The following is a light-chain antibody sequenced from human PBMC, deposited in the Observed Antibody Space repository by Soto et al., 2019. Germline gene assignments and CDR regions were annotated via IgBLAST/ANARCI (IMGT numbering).Light chain of an antibody. J-gene: IGKJ3*01. CDR2: DAS. CDR1: QSVSSY. Sequence: EIVLTQSPATLSLSPGERATLSCRASQSVSSYLAWYQQKPGQAPRLLIYDASNRATGIPARFSGSGSGTDFTLTISSLESEDFAVYYCQQRSNWPTSTFGPGTKVDIK. CDR3: QQRSNWPTST. V-gene: IGKV3-11*01.